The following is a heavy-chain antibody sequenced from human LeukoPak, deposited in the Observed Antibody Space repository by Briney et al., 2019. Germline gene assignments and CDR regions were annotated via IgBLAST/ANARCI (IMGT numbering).Heavy chain of an antibody. D-gene: IGHD3-10*01. V-gene: IGHV1-18*01. J-gene: IGHJ6*02. CDR1: GYTYTTDG. Sequence: ASVKVSCKASGYTYTTDGISWVRQAPGQGLEWMGWIDTYSGKTNYAQKFQGRVTMTSDTSTSTAYMELRSLRSDDTAVYYCVRDVHGYYNSGTYYIPKGMVVWGQGTTVTVSS. CDR3: VRDVHGYYNSGTYYIPKGMVV. CDR2: IDTYSGKT.